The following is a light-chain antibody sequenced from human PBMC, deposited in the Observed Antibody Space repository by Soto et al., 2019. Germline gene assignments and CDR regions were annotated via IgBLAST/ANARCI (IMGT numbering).Light chain of an antibody. CDR3: QQGYKTPRT. Sequence: DIQMTQSPSSLSASVGDRVTITCRSSEIIKNYLNWYQQKPGKAPKLLIYAASTLQSGVPSRFSGSGSGTDFTLAISSLQPDDFATYYCQQGYKTPRTFGQGTKVEVK. CDR1: EIIKNY. J-gene: IGKJ1*01. V-gene: IGKV1-39*01. CDR2: AAS.